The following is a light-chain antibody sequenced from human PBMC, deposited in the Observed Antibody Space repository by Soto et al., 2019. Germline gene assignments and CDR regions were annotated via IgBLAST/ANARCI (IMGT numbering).Light chain of an antibody. J-gene: IGLJ2*01. CDR1: SSDIGGYNY. CDR2: DVS. Sequence: QSALTQPASVSGSPGQSITISCTGTSSDIGGYNYVSWYQQHPGKAPKVMIYDVSNRPSGVSNRFSGSKSGNTASLTISGLQAEDEADYYCSSYTSSSALDVLFGGGTQLTVL. V-gene: IGLV2-14*03. CDR3: SSYTSSSALDVL.